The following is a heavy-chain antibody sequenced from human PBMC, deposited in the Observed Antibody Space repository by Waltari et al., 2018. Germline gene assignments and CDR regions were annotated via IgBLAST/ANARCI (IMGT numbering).Heavy chain of an antibody. Sequence: EVQLVESGGGLIQPGGSPRLSCAASGCTVRTNYLTWVRQAPGKGLEWLSVIYGGGSTYYADSVKGRFTISRDNSKNTLYLQMNSLRAEDTAVYYCARDPSGSYPGDYWGQGTLVTVSS. V-gene: IGHV3-53*01. D-gene: IGHD1-26*01. CDR3: ARDPSGSYPGDY. J-gene: IGHJ4*02. CDR1: GCTVRTNY. CDR2: IYGGGST.